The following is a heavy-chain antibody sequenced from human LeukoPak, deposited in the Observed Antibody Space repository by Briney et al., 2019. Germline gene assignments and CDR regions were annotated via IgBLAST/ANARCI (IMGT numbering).Heavy chain of an antibody. Sequence: GASVKVSCKASGGTFSSYAISWVRQAPGQGLEWMGGGIPILGTANYAQKFQGRVTITADKSTGTAYMELRRLRSEDTAVYYCERDRGRSGYSSGWYTSRYYYYYYMDVWGKGTTVTISS. V-gene: IGHV1-69*10. D-gene: IGHD6-19*01. CDR1: GGTFSSYA. CDR2: GIPILGTA. J-gene: IGHJ6*03. CDR3: ERDRGRSGYSSGWYTSRYYYYYYMDV.